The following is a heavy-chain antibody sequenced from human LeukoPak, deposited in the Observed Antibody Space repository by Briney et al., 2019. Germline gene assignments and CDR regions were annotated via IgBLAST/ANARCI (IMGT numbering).Heavy chain of an antibody. J-gene: IGHJ5*02. CDR2: IYYSGST. V-gene: IGHV4-59*01. Sequence: PSETLSLTCTVSGGSISSYYWSWMRQPPGKGLEWIGYIYYSGSTNYNPSLKSRVTISVDTSKNQFSLKLSSVTAADTAVYYCASCDSGGYYRWFEPWGQGTLVTVSS. CDR3: ASCDSGGYYRWFEP. D-gene: IGHD3-22*01. CDR1: GGSISSYY.